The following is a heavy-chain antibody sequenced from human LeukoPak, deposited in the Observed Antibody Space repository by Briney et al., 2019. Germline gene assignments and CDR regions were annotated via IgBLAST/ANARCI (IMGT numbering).Heavy chain of an antibody. Sequence: GRSLRLSCAASGFTFSSYGMHCVRQAPGKGLEWVAVISYDGSNKYYADSVKGRFTISRDNSKNTLYLQMISLRAEDTAVYYCAKVPLGPRADFFDYWGQGTLVTVSS. J-gene: IGHJ4*02. CDR1: GFTFSSYG. V-gene: IGHV3-30*18. CDR3: AKVPLGPRADFFDY. CDR2: ISYDGSNK. D-gene: IGHD3-16*01.